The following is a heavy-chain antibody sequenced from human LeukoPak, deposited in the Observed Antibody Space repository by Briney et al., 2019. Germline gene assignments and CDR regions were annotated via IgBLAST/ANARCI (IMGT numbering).Heavy chain of an antibody. CDR3: ARAKLSSSWYAWTNWFDP. J-gene: IGHJ5*02. V-gene: IGHV3-30*02. D-gene: IGHD6-13*01. CDR2: IRSDGSNK. CDR1: GFTFGSYG. Sequence: PGGSLRLSCAASGFTFGSYGMHWVRQAPAKGLEWVTFIRSDGSNKYYADSVKGRFTISRDNSKNTLYLQMNALIADDTAVYYCARAKLSSSWYAWTNWFDPWGQGTLVTVSS.